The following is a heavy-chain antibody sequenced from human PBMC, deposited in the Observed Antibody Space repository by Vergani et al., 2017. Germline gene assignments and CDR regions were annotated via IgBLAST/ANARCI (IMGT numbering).Heavy chain of an antibody. CDR1: GFTFSSYD. Sequence: EVQLLESGGGLVQPGGSLRLSCAASGFTFSSYDMNWVRQAPGKGLEWVSGITNSGDKAYYADSVKGRFTISRDNSKNTLSLQINSLRADDTAIYYCAKDARRSNGWYYFVSWSQGSLVTVSS. CDR3: AKDARRSNGWYYFVS. D-gene: IGHD6-19*01. J-gene: IGHJ4*02. V-gene: IGHV3-23*01. CDR2: ITNSGDKA.